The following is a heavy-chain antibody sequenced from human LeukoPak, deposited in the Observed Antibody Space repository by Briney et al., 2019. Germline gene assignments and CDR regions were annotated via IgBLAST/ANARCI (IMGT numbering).Heavy chain of an antibody. CDR2: ISTRGSTI. Sequence: GGSLRLSCVASGFTFSDYYMSWIRQAPGKGLEWLSYISTRGSTIYYADSVKGRFTISRDNAKNSLYLQMNSLRAEDTAVYYCARDNSDYGSGSYYFYMDVWGKGTTVTVSS. CDR3: ARDNSDYGSGSYYFYMDV. J-gene: IGHJ6*03. V-gene: IGHV3-11*04. D-gene: IGHD3-10*01. CDR1: GFTFSDYY.